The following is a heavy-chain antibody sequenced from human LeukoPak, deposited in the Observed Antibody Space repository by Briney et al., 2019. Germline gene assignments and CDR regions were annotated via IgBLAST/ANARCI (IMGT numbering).Heavy chain of an antibody. J-gene: IGHJ6*04. D-gene: IGHD4-17*01. CDR3: ARRSMVTTPYYYYGMDV. Sequence: GGSLRLSCAASGFTFSSYGMHWVRQAPGKGLEWVAVIWYDGSNKYYADSVKGRFTISRDNSKNTLYLQMNSLRAEDTAVYYCARRSMVTTPYYYYGMDVWGKGTTVTVSS. V-gene: IGHV3-33*01. CDR2: IWYDGSNK. CDR1: GFTFSSYG.